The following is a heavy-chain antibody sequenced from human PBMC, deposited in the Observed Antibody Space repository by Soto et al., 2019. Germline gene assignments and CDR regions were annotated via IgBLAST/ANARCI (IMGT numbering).Heavy chain of an antibody. J-gene: IGHJ6*02. V-gene: IGHV1-46*01. Sequence: ASVKVSCKASGYTFTSYYMHWVRQAPGQGLEWMGIINPSGGSTSYAQKFQGRVTMTRDTSTSTVYMELSSLRSEDTAVYYCATVGAWSGYSYYGMDVWGQGTTVTVSS. CDR1: GYTFTSYY. D-gene: IGHD3-3*01. CDR2: INPSGGST. CDR3: ATVGAWSGYSYYGMDV.